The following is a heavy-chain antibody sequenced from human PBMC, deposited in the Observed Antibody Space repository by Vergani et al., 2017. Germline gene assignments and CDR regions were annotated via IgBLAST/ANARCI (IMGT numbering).Heavy chain of an antibody. CDR1: GFTFSNAR. J-gene: IGHJ6*02. D-gene: IGHD7-27*01. CDR2: IKSKTDGGTT. V-gene: IGHV3-15*01. CDR3: ARDSWGRGYYYYCMDV. Sequence: EVQLVESGGGLVKPGGSLRLSCAASGFTFSNARMSWVRQAPGKGLEWVGRIKSKTDGGTTDYAAPVKGRFTISRDDSKNTLYLQMSRLKTEDTAVYYCARDSWGRGYYYYCMDVWGQGTTVTVSS.